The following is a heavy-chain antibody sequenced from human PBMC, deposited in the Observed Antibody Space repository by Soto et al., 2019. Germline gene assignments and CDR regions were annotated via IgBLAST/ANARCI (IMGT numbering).Heavy chain of an antibody. CDR1: GYSFSDFG. V-gene: IGHV1-18*04. CDR3: ARSDYYEDTGTFEY. CDR2: ISGKNGNT. D-gene: IGHD4-17*01. J-gene: IGHJ4*02. Sequence: ASVKVSCKASGYSFSDFGITWVRQAPGQGLEWMGWISGKNGNTNYAQKVQGTVTLTADTSTSTAYMEMRALTSDDTATYYCARSDYYEDTGTFEYWGQGPPVTVSS.